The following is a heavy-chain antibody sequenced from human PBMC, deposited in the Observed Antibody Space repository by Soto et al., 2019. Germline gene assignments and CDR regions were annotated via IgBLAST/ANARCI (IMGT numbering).Heavy chain of an antibody. CDR1: GYTFTSYD. Sequence: ASVKGSCKASGYTFTSYDINWVRKDTGQGLEWMGWMNPNSGNTGYAQKFQGRVTMTRNTSISTAYMELSSLRSEDTAVYYCARGPTSSSSLLYYYYYYGMDVWGQGTTVTVSS. D-gene: IGHD6-6*01. V-gene: IGHV1-8*01. CDR2: MNPNSGNT. J-gene: IGHJ6*02. CDR3: ARGPTSSSSLLYYYYYYGMDV.